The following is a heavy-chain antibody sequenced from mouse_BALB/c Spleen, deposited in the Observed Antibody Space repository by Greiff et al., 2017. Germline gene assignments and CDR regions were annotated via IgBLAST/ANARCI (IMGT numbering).Heavy chain of an antibody. V-gene: IGHV1S135*01. CDR2: IDPYNGGT. Sequence: VQLKESGPELVKPGASVKVSCKASGYAFTSYNMYWVKQSHGKSLEWIGYIDPYNGGTSYNQKFKGKATLTVDKSSSTAYMHLNSLTSEDSAVYYCARIYYDYEDWYFDVWGAGTTVTVSS. CDR1: GYAFTSYN. D-gene: IGHD2-4*01. J-gene: IGHJ1*01. CDR3: ARIYYDYEDWYFDV.